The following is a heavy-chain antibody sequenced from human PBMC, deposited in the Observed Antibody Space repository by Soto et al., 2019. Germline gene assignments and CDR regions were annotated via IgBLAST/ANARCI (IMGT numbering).Heavy chain of an antibody. V-gene: IGHV3-15*01. CDR2: IKSKTDGGTT. D-gene: IGHD2-15*01. CDR1: GFTFSNAW. J-gene: IGHJ6*04. Sequence: EVQLVESGGGLVKPGGSLRLSCAASGFTFSNAWMSWVRQAPGKGLEWVGRIKSKTDGGTTDYAAPVKGRFTISRDDSTNTLYLQMNSLKTEDTAVYYCTTEVTGGYCSGGSCYRDVWGKGTTVTVSS. CDR3: TTEVTGGYCSGGSCYRDV.